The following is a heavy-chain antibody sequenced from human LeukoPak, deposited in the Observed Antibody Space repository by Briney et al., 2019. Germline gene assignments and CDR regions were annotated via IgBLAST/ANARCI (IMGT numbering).Heavy chain of an antibody. Sequence: TSETLSLTCAVSGGSISSSNWWSWVRQPPGKGLEWIGEIYHSGSTNYNPSLKSRVTISVDKSKNQFSLKLSSVTAADTAVYYCARGSFGMATHSKDYWGQGTLVTVSS. V-gene: IGHV4-4*02. CDR2: IYHSGST. J-gene: IGHJ4*02. CDR1: GGSISSSNW. CDR3: ARGSFGMATHSKDY. D-gene: IGHD5-24*01.